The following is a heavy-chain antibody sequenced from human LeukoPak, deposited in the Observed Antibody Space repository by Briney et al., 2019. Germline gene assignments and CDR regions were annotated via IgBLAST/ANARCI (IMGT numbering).Heavy chain of an antibody. V-gene: IGHV4-39*07. J-gene: IGHJ4*02. Sequence: SSETLSLTCTVSGGSISSSSYYWSWIRQPPGKGLEWIGEINHSGSTNYNPSLKSRVTISVDTSKNQFSLKLSSVTAADTAVYYCARGRVATDTGLDYWGQGTLVTVSS. CDR3: ARGRVATDTGLDY. CDR1: GGSISSSSYY. D-gene: IGHD5-12*01. CDR2: INHSGST.